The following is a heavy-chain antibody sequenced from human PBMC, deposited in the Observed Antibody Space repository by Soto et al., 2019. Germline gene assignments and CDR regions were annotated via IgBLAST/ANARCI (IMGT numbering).Heavy chain of an antibody. Sequence: QGQLQESGPGLVKPSQTLSLTCTVSGGSLSSGDYYWSWILQPPGQGLEWIGYIYYSGSPYYKPSLKSGVTISVDPSKNEFCMKLSSATAADTAVYYCARVKQWLVYIDYWGQGTLITVSS. CDR2: IYYSGSP. J-gene: IGHJ4*02. V-gene: IGHV4-30-4*01. CDR3: ARVKQWLVYIDY. CDR1: GGSLSSGDYY. D-gene: IGHD6-19*01.